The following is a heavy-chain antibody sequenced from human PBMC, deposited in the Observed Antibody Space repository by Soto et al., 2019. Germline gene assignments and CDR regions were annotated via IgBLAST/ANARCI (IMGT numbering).Heavy chain of an antibody. D-gene: IGHD5-18*01. V-gene: IGHV4-59*08. CDR1: GGSISSYY. Sequence: QVQLQESGPGLVKPSETLSLTCTVSGGSISSYYWSWIRQPPGKRLEWIGYIYYSGSTNYNPSLKSRVTISVDTSKNQFSLKLSSVTAADTAVYYCARHVYSYGDDYWGQGTLVTVSS. J-gene: IGHJ4*02. CDR3: ARHVYSYGDDY. CDR2: IYYSGST.